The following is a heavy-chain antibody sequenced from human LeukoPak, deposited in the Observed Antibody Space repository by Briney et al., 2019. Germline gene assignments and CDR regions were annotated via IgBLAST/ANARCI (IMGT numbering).Heavy chain of an antibody. CDR3: ARDRAEYDFWSGYRADYYYMDV. Sequence: PSETLSLTCTVSGGSISSYYWSWIRQPPGKGLEWIGYIYYSGSTNYNPSLKSRVIISVDTSKNQFSLKLSSVTAADTAVYYCARDRAEYDFWSGYRADYYYMDVWGKGTTVTVSS. CDR2: IYYSGST. V-gene: IGHV4-59*01. CDR1: GGSISSYY. D-gene: IGHD3-3*01. J-gene: IGHJ6*03.